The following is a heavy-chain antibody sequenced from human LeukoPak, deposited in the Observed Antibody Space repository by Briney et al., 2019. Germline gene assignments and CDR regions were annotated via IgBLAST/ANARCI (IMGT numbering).Heavy chain of an antibody. J-gene: IGHJ4*02. CDR1: GYTFTTFG. CDR3: AKEKEDTSSSDH. D-gene: IGHD2-15*01. V-gene: IGHV1-18*01. CDR2: INTYNDKT. Sequence: ASVKVSCKTSGYTFTTFGVSWVRQAPGQGLEWMGWINTYNDKTNYARKFQGRVTMTTDTSTNTVYMELRSLRSDDTAMYYCAKEKEDTSSSDHWGQGTLVAVSS.